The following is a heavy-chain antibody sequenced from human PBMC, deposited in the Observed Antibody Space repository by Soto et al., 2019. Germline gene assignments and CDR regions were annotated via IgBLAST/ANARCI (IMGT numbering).Heavy chain of an antibody. J-gene: IGHJ4*02. CDR1: GFTFNTYA. CDR3: AKGAWLDY. Sequence: GGSLRLSCAASGFTFNTYAMSWVRQAPGKGLEWVTVILPGGVNTYYADAVKGRFTVSRDNSKNTLILQLNSLRAEDTAKYYCAKGAWLDYWGQGIPVTVSS. CDR2: ILPGGVNT. V-gene: IGHV3-23*01.